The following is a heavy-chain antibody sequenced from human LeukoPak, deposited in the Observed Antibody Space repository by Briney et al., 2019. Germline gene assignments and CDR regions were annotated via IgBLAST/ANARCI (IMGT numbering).Heavy chain of an antibody. J-gene: IGHJ4*02. CDR2: ISGSGGST. D-gene: IGHD6-13*01. CDR3: AKGTPEYSSSWYSFDY. Sequence: GGSLRLSCAASGFTFSSYAMSWVRQAPGKGLEWVSAISGSGGSTYYADSVKGRFTISRDNSKNTLYLQMNGLRAEDTAVYYCAKGTPEYSSSWYSFDYWGQGTLVTVSS. V-gene: IGHV3-23*01. CDR1: GFTFSSYA.